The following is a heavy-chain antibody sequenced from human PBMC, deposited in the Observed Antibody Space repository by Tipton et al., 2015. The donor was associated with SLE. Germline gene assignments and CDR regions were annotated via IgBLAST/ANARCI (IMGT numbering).Heavy chain of an antibody. CDR1: GFTFSSHA. CDR3: ARDLNWAND. CDR2: ISASGDTT. D-gene: IGHD3-16*01. V-gene: IGHV3-23*01. Sequence: SLRLSCAASGFTFSSHAMTWVRRAPGKDLEWVSTISASGDTTDYADSVKGRFTISRDNSKKEVFLHMSSLRAEDTAMYYCARDLNWANDWGQGTLVTVSS. J-gene: IGHJ4*02.